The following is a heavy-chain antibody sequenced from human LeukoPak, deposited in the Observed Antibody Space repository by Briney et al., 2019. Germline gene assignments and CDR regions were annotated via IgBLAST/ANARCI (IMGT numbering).Heavy chain of an antibody. CDR2: IDHAGST. D-gene: IGHD4-17*01. CDR3: ARGAVPKD. CDR1: GGSFSAYY. V-gene: IGHV4-34*01. Sequence: SETLSLTCAVYGGSFSAYYWSWIRQPPGKGLEWIGEIDHAGSTNYNPSLKSRVTMSVDTSKNQFSLKLSSVTAADTAVYYCARGAVPKDWGQGTLVTVSS. J-gene: IGHJ4*02.